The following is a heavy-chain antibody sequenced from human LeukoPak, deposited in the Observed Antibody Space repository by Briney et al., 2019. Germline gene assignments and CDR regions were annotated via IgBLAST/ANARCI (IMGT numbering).Heavy chain of an antibody. CDR1: GYSFTSYW. V-gene: IGHV5-51*01. J-gene: IGHJ4*02. CDR3: ATLVGYGSFFDY. CDR2: IYPGDSDT. Sequence: GESLKISCKGSGYSFTSYWIGWVRHVPGQGREYMGIIYPGDSDTRYSPSFQGQVTISADKSISTAYLQWSSLKASDTAMYYCATLVGYGSFFDYWGQGTLVTVSS. D-gene: IGHD3-10*01.